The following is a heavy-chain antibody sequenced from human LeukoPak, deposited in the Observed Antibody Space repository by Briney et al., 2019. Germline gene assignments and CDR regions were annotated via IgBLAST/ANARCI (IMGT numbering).Heavy chain of an antibody. CDR3: ARAGWELLVHGFDY. Sequence: SVKVSCKASGGTFSSYTISWVRQAPGQGREWMGRIIPILGIANYAQKFQGRVTITADKSTSTAYMELSSLRSEDTAVYYCARAGWELLVHGFDYWGQGTLVTVSS. CDR1: GGTFSSYT. D-gene: IGHD1-26*01. J-gene: IGHJ4*02. V-gene: IGHV1-69*02. CDR2: IIPILGIA.